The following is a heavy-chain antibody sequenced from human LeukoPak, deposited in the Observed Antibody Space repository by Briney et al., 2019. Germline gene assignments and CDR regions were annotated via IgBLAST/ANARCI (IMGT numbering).Heavy chain of an antibody. CDR1: GFPFSSYA. Sequence: GGSLRLSCAASGFPFSSYAMSWVRQAPEKGLEWVSAISGSGGSTYCADSVKGRFTISRDNSKNTLYLQMNSLRAEDTAVYYCAKGMEGILTGYIDYWGQGTLVTVSS. CDR3: AKGMEGILTGYIDY. D-gene: IGHD3-9*01. V-gene: IGHV3-23*01. CDR2: ISGSGGST. J-gene: IGHJ4*02.